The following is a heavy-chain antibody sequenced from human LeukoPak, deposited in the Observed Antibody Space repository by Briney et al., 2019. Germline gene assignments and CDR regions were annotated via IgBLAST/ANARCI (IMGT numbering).Heavy chain of an antibody. CDR3: ARGPGIAVAGVFDY. J-gene: IGHJ4*02. CDR2: IIPIFGTA. Sequence: GSSVKVSCKASGGTFSSYAISWVRQAPGQGLEWMGGIIPIFGTAIYAQKFQGRVTITADESTSTAYMELSSLRSEDTAVYYCARGPGIAVAGVFDYWGQGSLVTVSS. V-gene: IGHV1-69*01. D-gene: IGHD6-19*01. CDR1: GGTFSSYA.